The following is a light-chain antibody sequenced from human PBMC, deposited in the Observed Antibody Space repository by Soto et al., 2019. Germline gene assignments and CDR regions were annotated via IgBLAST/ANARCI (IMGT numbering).Light chain of an antibody. CDR3: QQYNSWLWT. Sequence: EIVMTQSPATLSVSPGERATLSCRASQSVRSNLAWYQQKRGQAPRVXIYGASTRATGIPARFSGSGSGTEFTLIISSLQSEDSAVDYCQQYNSWLWTFGQGTKVDIK. V-gene: IGKV3-15*01. CDR1: QSVRSN. J-gene: IGKJ1*01. CDR2: GAS.